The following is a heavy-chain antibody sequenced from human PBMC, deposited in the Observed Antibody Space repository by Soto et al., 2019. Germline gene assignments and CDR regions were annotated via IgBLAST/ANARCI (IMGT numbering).Heavy chain of an antibody. Sequence: GGSLRLSCAASGFTFSSYWMHWVRQAPGKGLVWVSRINSDGSSTSYADSVKGRFTISRDNAKNTLYLQMNSLRAEDTAVYYCARGFYDFWSGYRIYYYYGMDVWGQGTTVTVSS. D-gene: IGHD3-3*01. CDR2: INSDGSST. J-gene: IGHJ6*02. V-gene: IGHV3-74*01. CDR3: ARGFYDFWSGYRIYYYYGMDV. CDR1: GFTFSSYW.